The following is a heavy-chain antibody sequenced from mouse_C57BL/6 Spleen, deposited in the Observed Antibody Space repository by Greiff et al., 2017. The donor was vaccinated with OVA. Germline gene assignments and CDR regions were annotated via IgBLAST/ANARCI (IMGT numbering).Heavy chain of an antibody. CDR1: GYTFTSYD. Sequence: QVQLQQSGPELVKPGASVKLSCKASGYTFTSYDINWVKQRPGQGLEWIGWIYPRDGSTKDNEKFKGKATLTVDTSSSTAYMELHSLTSEDSAVYFCARSADYYGSSYGFAYWGQGTLVTVSA. J-gene: IGHJ3*01. CDR3: ARSADYYGSSYGFAY. CDR2: IYPRDGST. V-gene: IGHV1-85*01. D-gene: IGHD1-1*01.